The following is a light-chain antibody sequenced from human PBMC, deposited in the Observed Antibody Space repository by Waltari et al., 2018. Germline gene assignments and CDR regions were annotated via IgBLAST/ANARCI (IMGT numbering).Light chain of an antibody. CDR2: DVS. CDR3: SSYTSSSTPRV. V-gene: IGLV2-14*03. CDR1: SSDVGGYNY. Sequence: QSALTQPASVSGSPGQSLTISCTGTSSDVGGYNYVSWYQQHPGKAPKLMIYDVSNRPSGVSKRFAGSKSGNTASPTISGLQAEDEAEYYCSSYTSSSTPRVFGGGTKLTVL. J-gene: IGLJ2*01.